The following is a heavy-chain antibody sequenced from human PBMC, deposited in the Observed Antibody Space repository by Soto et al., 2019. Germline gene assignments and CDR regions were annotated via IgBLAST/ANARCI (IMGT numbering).Heavy chain of an antibody. D-gene: IGHD6-19*01. Sequence: ASVKVSCKASGYIFTAYSMHWVRQAPGQGLEWVGWFNPNSGDTIYAQKFQGRVTLTRDTFISTAYMELYSLTSDDTAVYYCARLASAVISLDYWGQ. CDR3: ARLASAVISLDY. V-gene: IGHV1-2*02. CDR1: GYIFTAYS. J-gene: IGHJ4*01. CDR2: FNPNSGDT.